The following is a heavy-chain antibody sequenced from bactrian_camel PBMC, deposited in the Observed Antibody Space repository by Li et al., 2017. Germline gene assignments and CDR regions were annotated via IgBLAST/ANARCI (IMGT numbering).Heavy chain of an antibody. CDR3: ARGVGPWFYEYGY. J-gene: IGHJ4*01. V-gene: IGHV3S1*01. Sequence: HVQLVESGGGSVQAGGSLRLSCSASGFTANKIYMAWFRQVSGKEREGVAVIRTGTEFTYYADSVKGRFTLSQDNAKNTLTLQLNTLRTEDTAIYYCARGVGPWFYEYGYWGQGTQVTVS. CDR1: GFTANKIY. D-gene: IGHD5*01. CDR2: IRTGTEFT.